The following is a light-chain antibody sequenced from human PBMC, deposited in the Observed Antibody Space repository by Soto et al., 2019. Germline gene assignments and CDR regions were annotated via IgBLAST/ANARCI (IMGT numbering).Light chain of an antibody. V-gene: IGLV2-14*03. CDR2: DVS. Sequence: QSALTQPASVSGSPGQSITISCAGTNSDVGGYNFVSWYQQHPGKAPKLIIYDVSNRPSGVSNRFSGSKSGNTASLTISGLRSEDEADYYCKSYISSDAYDFGTGTKLTVL. CDR1: NSDVGGYNF. J-gene: IGLJ1*01. CDR3: KSYISSDAYD.